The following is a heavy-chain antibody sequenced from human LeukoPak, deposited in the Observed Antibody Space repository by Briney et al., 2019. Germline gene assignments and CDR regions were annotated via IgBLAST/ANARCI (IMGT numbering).Heavy chain of an antibody. V-gene: IGHV4-59*08. D-gene: IGHD1-26*01. Sequence: SETLSLTCTVSGGSISNYYWNWIRQRPGKGLEWVGHISYSGGTKYNPSLQSRLTILIDTSKNQFSLNLSSVTAADTAIYSCARRVIMSGAGVPDTWLAPGGQEILVTVSS. CDR1: GGSISNYY. CDR2: ISYSGGT. CDR3: ARRVIMSGAGVPDTWLAP. J-gene: IGHJ5*02.